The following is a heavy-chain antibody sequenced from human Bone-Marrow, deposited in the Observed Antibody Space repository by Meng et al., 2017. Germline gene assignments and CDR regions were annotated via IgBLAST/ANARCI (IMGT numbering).Heavy chain of an antibody. Sequence: GESLKISCVASGFIFNNYAMSWVRQAPGKGLEWVSTISGSGVTTYYADSVRGRFTISRDNSKNTLYLQMSDVRVDDTALYFCAKQTGSSVSKWFDPWGQGTLVTVSS. V-gene: IGHV3-23*01. D-gene: IGHD5/OR15-5a*01. J-gene: IGHJ5*02. CDR1: GFIFNNYA. CDR3: AKQTGSSVSKWFDP. CDR2: ISGSGVTT.